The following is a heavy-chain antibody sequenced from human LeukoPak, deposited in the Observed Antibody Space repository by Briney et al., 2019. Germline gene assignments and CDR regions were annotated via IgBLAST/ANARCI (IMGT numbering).Heavy chain of an antibody. Sequence: KPSETLSLTCAVSGYSISSGYYWGWIRQPPGKGLEWIGSIYHSGSTYYNPSLKSRVTISVDTPKNQFSLKLSSVTAADTAVYYCARPKSTYYTDAFDIWGQGTMVTVSS. CDR3: ARPKSTYYTDAFDI. D-gene: IGHD3-3*01. J-gene: IGHJ3*02. CDR1: GYSISSGYY. CDR2: IYHSGST. V-gene: IGHV4-38-2*01.